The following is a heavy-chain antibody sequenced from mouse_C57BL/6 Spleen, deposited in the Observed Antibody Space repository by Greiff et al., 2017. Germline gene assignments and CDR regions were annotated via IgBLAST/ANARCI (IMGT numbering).Heavy chain of an antibody. J-gene: IGHJ1*03. D-gene: IGHD1-1*01. Sequence: QVQLQQSGAELVKPGASVKLSCKASGYTFTSYWMQWVKQRPGQGLEWIGEIDPSDSYTNYNQKFKGKATLTVDTSSSTAYMQLSSLTSEDSAVYYCARPITTVVRYFDVWGTGTTVTVSS. V-gene: IGHV1-50*01. CDR2: IDPSDSYT. CDR3: ARPITTVVRYFDV. CDR1: GYTFTSYW.